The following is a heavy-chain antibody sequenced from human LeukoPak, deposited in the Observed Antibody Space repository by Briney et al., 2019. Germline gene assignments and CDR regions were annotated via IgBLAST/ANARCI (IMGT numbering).Heavy chain of an antibody. Sequence: GGSLRLSCAASGFTFSSYAMHWVRQAPGKGLEWVSAISGSGGSTYYADSVKGRFTISRDNSKNTLYLQMNSLRAEDTAVYYCAKDRNIVVVVAANGIDYWGQGTLVTVSS. CDR1: GFTFSSYA. J-gene: IGHJ4*02. V-gene: IGHV3-23*01. CDR2: ISGSGGST. CDR3: AKDRNIVVVVAANGIDY. D-gene: IGHD2-15*01.